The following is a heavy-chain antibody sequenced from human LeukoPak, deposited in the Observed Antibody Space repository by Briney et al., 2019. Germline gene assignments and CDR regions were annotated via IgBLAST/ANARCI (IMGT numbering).Heavy chain of an antibody. D-gene: IGHD3-10*01. CDR3: AGSITMEY. CDR1: GGSISSYY. V-gene: IGHV4-59*01. CDR2: IYYSGST. Sequence: SETLSLTCTVSGGSISSYYWSWIRQPPGKGLEWIGYIYYSGSTNYNPSLKNRVTISVDTSKNQFSLKLSSMTAADTAVYYCAGSITMEYWGQGTLVTVSS. J-gene: IGHJ4*02.